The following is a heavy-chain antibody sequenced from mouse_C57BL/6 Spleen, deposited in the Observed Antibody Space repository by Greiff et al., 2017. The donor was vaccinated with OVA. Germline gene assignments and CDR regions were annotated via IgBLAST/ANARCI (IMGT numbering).Heavy chain of an antibody. CDR2: IWSGGST. J-gene: IGHJ4*01. V-gene: IGHV2-2*01. CDR3: ARRALGYNYAMDY. D-gene: IGHD3-2*02. Sequence: VQLVESGPGLVQPSQSLSITCTVSGFSLTSYGVHWVRQSPGKGLEWLGVIWSGGSTDYNAAFISRLSISKDNSKSQVFCKMNSLQAEDTAIYYGARRALGYNYAMDYWGQGTSVTVSS. CDR1: GFSLTSYG.